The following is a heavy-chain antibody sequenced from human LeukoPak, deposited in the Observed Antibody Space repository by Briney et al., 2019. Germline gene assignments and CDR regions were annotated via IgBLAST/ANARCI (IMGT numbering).Heavy chain of an antibody. CDR3: ARGRGYYDILTGYYKPSTGFDY. Sequence: SETLSLTCTVPGGSMSSYYWSWIRQPAGKGLEYIGRIYTSGDTNSNPSLKSRVTMSVDTSNNQFSLRLSSVTAADTAVYYCARGRGYYDILTGYYKPSTGFDYWGQGTLVTVSS. CDR1: GGSMSSYY. CDR2: IYTSGDT. V-gene: IGHV4-4*07. J-gene: IGHJ4*02. D-gene: IGHD3-9*01.